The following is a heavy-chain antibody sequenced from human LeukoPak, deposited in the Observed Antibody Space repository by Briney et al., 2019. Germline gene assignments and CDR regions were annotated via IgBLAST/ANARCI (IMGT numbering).Heavy chain of an antibody. D-gene: IGHD5-18*01. J-gene: IGHJ6*02. CDR2: ISYDGSNK. V-gene: IGHV3-30*03. CDR3: ARDRGYSYGYGMDV. Sequence: GGSLRLSCAGSGFTFSSYGMHWVRQAPGKGLEWVAVISYDGSNKYYADSVKGRFTISRDNAKNSLYLQMNSLRAEDTAVYYCARDRGYSYGYGMDVWGQGTTVTVSS. CDR1: GFTFSSYG.